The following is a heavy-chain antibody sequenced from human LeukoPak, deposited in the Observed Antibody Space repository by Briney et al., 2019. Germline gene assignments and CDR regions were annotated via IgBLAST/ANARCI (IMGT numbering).Heavy chain of an antibody. V-gene: IGHV4-59*08. CDR2: IYYSGST. CDR3: ARHGGSYYGDAFDI. CDR1: GGSNSSYY. Sequence: PAETLSLTCTVSGGSNSSYYWSWMRQPPGKGREGMGYIYYSGSTNYNPSLKSRVTISVDTSKNQFSLKLSSVTAADTAVYYCARHGGSYYGDAFDIWGQGTMVTVSS. D-gene: IGHD1-26*01. J-gene: IGHJ3*02.